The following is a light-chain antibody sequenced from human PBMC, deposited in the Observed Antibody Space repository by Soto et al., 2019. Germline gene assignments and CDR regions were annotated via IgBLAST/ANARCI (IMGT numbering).Light chain of an antibody. CDR1: SGSIASNY. V-gene: IGLV6-57*04. J-gene: IGLJ2*01. CDR2: EDN. CDR3: QSYDITTVV. Sequence: NFMLTQPHSVSESPGKTVTISCTRSSGSIASNYVQWYQQRPGSAPTTVIYEDNQRPSGVPDRFSGSIDSSSNSASLTISGLKTEDEADYSCQSYDITTVVFGGGTKVTVL.